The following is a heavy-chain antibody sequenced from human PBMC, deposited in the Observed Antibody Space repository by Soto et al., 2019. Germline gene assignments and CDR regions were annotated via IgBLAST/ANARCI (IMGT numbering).Heavy chain of an antibody. J-gene: IGHJ4*02. Sequence: PSETLSLTCTVSGDSITNGYYWGWIRQPPGRGLEWIASVHHAGSTFYSPSLMRRVTISVDRSKNQFSLKVTSVTVADTAVYYCARSTEATGTLKYWGQGTLVTV. V-gene: IGHV4-38-2*02. CDR3: ARSTEATGTLKY. CDR2: VHHAGST. CDR1: GDSITNGYY. D-gene: IGHD6-13*01.